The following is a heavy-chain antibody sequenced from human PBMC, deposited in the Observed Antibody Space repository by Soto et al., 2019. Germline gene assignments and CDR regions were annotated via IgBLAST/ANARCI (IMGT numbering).Heavy chain of an antibody. Sequence: PGGSLRLSCAASGFTFSSYWMHWVRQAPGKGLVWVSRINPDGSSTSYADSVEGRFTTSRDNAKNTLYLQMNSLRAEDTAVYYCARVSVSSYHFDYWGQGTLVTVSS. D-gene: IGHD6-6*01. CDR2: INPDGSST. J-gene: IGHJ4*02. V-gene: IGHV3-74*01. CDR3: ARVSVSSYHFDY. CDR1: GFTFSSYW.